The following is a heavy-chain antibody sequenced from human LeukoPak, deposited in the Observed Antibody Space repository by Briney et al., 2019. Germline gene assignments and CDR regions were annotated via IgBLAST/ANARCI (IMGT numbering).Heavy chain of an antibody. J-gene: IGHJ4*02. V-gene: IGHV1-46*01. D-gene: IGHD3-10*01. CDR2: INPSGGST. CDR1: GYTFTSYY. CDR3: ARGCGNRVNPLADYYYGLDLYYFDY. Sequence: ASVKVSCKAPGYTFTSYYMHWVRQAPGQGLEWMGIINPSGGSTSYAQKFQGRVTMTRDTSTSTVYMELSSLRSEDTAVYYCARGCGNRVNPLADYYYGLDLYYFDYWGQGTLVTVSS.